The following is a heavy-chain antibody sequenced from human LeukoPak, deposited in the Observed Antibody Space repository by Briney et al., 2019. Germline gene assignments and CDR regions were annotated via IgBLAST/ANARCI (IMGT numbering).Heavy chain of an antibody. CDR1: GGTFSSYA. D-gene: IGHD2-2*01. Sequence: SVKVSCKASGGTFSSYAISWVRQAPGQGLEWMGGIIPIFGTANYAQKFQGRVTITADESTSTAYMELSSLRSEDTAVYYCARLEFDRYCSSTSCNNWFDPWGQGTLVTVSS. CDR2: IIPIFGTA. J-gene: IGHJ5*02. CDR3: ARLEFDRYCSSTSCNNWFDP. V-gene: IGHV1-69*01.